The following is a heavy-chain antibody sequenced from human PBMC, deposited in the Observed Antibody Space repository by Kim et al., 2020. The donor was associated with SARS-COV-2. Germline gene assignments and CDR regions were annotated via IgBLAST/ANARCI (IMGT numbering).Heavy chain of an antibody. Sequence: GSIGYADSVKGRFNISRDNAKNSLYLQLNSLRAEDTALYYCANAGSGFLHWGQGTLVTVS. J-gene: IGHJ1*01. CDR2: GSI. V-gene: IGHV3-9*01. CDR3: ANAGSGFLH. D-gene: IGHD3-10*01.